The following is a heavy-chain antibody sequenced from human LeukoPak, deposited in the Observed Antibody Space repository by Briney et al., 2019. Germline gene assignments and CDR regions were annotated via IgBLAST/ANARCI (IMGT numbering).Heavy chain of an antibody. J-gene: IGHJ2*01. CDR2: ISGSGGTT. CDR3: AKGGAGTGRYFDL. Sequence: GGSLRLSCATSGFTFSNYAVSWVRQAPGKGLEWVSSISGSGGTTYYADSVKGRFTISRDNSKNTVNLQMNSLRGEDTAVYYCAKGGAGTGRYFDLWGRGTLVTVSP. D-gene: IGHD6-13*01. V-gene: IGHV3-23*01. CDR1: GFTFSNYA.